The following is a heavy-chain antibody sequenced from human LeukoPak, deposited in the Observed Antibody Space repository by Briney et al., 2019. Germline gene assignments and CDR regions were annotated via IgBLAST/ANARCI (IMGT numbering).Heavy chain of an antibody. J-gene: IGHJ3*02. CDR3: ARLGYDILTGYYQNAFDI. V-gene: IGHV4-34*01. CDR1: GGSFSGYY. D-gene: IGHD3-9*01. CDR2: INHSGST. Sequence: PETLSLTCAVYGGSFSGYYWSWIRQPPGKGLEWIGEINHSGSTNYNPSLKSRVTISVDTSKNQFSLKLSSVTAADTAVYYCARLGYDILTGYYQNAFDIWGQGTMVTVSS.